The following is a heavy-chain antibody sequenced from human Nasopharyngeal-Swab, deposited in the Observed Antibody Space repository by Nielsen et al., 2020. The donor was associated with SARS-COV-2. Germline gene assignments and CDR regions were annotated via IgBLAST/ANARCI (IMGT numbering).Heavy chain of an antibody. CDR2: INPSGGST. D-gene: IGHD1-26*01. CDR3: ARDPKVGAPWYYYYGMDV. Sequence: SVKVSCKASGYTFTSYYMHWVRQAPGQGLEWMGIINPSGGSTSYAQKFQGRVTMTRDTSTSTVYMELSSLRSEDTAVYYCARDPKVGAPWYYYYGMDVWGQGTTVTVSS. CDR1: GYTFTSYY. J-gene: IGHJ6*02. V-gene: IGHV1-46*01.